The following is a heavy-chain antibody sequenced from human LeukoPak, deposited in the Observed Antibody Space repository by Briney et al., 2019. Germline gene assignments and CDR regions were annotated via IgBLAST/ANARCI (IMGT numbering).Heavy chain of an antibody. Sequence: GMSLRLSCAASGVTLSPYGMHWVRQAPGKGLEWVALISDDGKKKVYADPVKGRFTISRDNSKKTLYLQMNSLRPEDTAVYYCAKILRESMDWLDLWGQGTRVTVSS. D-gene: IGHD6-6*01. CDR2: ISDDGKKK. CDR1: GVTLSPYG. V-gene: IGHV3-30*18. CDR3: AKILRESMDWLDL. J-gene: IGHJ5*02.